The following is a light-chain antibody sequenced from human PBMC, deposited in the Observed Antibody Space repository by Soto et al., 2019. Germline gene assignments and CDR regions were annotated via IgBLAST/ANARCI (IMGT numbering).Light chain of an antibody. J-gene: IGKJ1*01. CDR2: GAS. V-gene: IGKV3-15*01. CDR1: QSVGTS. Sequence: EIVMTQSPATLSVSPGERATLSCRASQSVGTSLAWYQQKPGQAPRLLIYGASTRATGIPARFSGSGSGTEFTLTISSLQSEDFAVYSCHQYNNWPPWSVGQGTKVEIK. CDR3: HQYNNWPPWS.